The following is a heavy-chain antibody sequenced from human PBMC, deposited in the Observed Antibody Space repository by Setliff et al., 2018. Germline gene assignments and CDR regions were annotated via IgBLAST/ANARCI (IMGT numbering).Heavy chain of an antibody. D-gene: IGHD6-19*01. Sequence: SETLSLTCTVSGGSISSYYWSWIRQPAGKGLEWIGHIYIGGSANYNPSLKSRVTMSIDTSKNQFSLKLNSVTAADMAVYYCAREQWLGPPGFYYMDVWAKGTTVTVSS. CDR2: IYIGGSA. J-gene: IGHJ6*03. CDR3: AREQWLGPPGFYYMDV. V-gene: IGHV4-4*07. CDR1: GGSISSYY.